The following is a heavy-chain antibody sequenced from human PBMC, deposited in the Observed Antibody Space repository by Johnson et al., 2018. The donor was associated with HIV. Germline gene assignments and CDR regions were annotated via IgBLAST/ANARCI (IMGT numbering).Heavy chain of an antibody. CDR1: GFTVSNNY. V-gene: IGHV3-66*02. J-gene: IGHJ3*02. CDR3: AKYRQQLVRSAFDI. D-gene: IGHD6-13*01. Sequence: VQLVESGGGLVQPGGSLRLSCAASGFTVSNNYLGWVRQAPGKGLEWVSIIYSGGTTYHADSVKGRFTISRDNSKNTVYLQMNSLSAEDTAVYYCAKYRQQLVRSAFDIWGQGTMVTVSS. CDR2: IYSGGTT.